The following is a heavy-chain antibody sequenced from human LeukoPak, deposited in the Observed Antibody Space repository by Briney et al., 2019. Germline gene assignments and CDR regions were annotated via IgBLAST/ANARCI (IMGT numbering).Heavy chain of an antibody. CDR1: GFIFSNYG. D-gene: IGHD3-16*01. CDR3: VAAGGNRS. V-gene: IGHV3-23*01. Sequence: GGSLRLSCVASGFIFSNYGMTWVRQTPGKGLEWVATISSFGTEYAASVKGRFTISRDNSKNTLYLQMNSLRGDDSALYYCVAAGGNRSWSQGSPVTVSS. J-gene: IGHJ4*02. CDR2: ISSFGT.